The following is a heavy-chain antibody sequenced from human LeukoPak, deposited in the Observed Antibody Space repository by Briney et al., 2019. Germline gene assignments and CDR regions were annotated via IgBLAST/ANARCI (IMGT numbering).Heavy chain of an antibody. Sequence: PSETLSLTCAVYGGSFSGYYWSWIRQPPGKGLEWIGEINHSGSTNYNPSLKSRVTISVDTSKNQFSLKLSSVTAADTAVYYCARAYYYDSSGYYFYGRSLNAFDIWGQGTMVTVSS. V-gene: IGHV4-34*01. J-gene: IGHJ3*02. D-gene: IGHD3-22*01. CDR3: ARAYYYDSSGYYFYGRSLNAFDI. CDR1: GGSFSGYY. CDR2: INHSGST.